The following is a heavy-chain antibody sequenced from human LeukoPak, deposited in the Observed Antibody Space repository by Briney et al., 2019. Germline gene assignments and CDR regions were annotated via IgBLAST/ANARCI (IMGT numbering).Heavy chain of an antibody. V-gene: IGHV3-30-3*01. CDR3: ARDLFITGTTSYFDY. CDR1: GFTFSSYW. D-gene: IGHD1-7*01. J-gene: IGHJ4*02. CDR2: ISYDGSNK. Sequence: GGSLRLSCAASGFTFSSYWMSWVRQAPGKGLEWVAVISYDGSNKYYADSVKGRFTISRDNSKNTLYLQMNSLRAEDTAVYYCARDLFITGTTSYFDYWGQGTLVTVSS.